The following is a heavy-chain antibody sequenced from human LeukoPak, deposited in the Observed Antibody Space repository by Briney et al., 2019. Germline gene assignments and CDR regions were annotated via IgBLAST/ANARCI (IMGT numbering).Heavy chain of an antibody. D-gene: IGHD2-2*01. CDR1: GFTFSSYV. Sequence: GGSLRLSCAASGFTFSSYVMHWVRQAPGKGLEWVAVIWYDGSNKYYADSVKGRFTISRDNSKNTLYLQMNSLRAEDTAVYYCARDSSSTSSFDYWGQGTLVTVSS. V-gene: IGHV3-33*01. CDR2: IWYDGSNK. J-gene: IGHJ4*02. CDR3: ARDSSSTSSFDY.